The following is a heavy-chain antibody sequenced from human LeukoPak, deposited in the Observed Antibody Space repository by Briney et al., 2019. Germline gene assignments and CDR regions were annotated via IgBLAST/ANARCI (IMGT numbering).Heavy chain of an antibody. CDR3: ARDSNLVTNNWFDP. J-gene: IGHJ5*02. Sequence: HPGGSLRLSCAASGFTFSSYAMSWVRQARGKGLEWVSAISGSGGSTYYADSVKGRFTISRDNSKNTLYLQMNSLRAEDTAVYYCARDSNLVTNNWFDPWGQGTLVTASS. CDR2: ISGSGGST. D-gene: IGHD3-9*01. CDR1: GFTFSSYA. V-gene: IGHV3-23*01.